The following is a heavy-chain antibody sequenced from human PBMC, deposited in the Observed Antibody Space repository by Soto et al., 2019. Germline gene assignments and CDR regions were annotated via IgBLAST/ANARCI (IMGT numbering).Heavy chain of an antibody. CDR2: IYYSGST. CDR1: GGSISSSSYY. D-gene: IGHD3-16*02. CDR3: ARHGMGYYDYVWGSYRHPPPNYPLPHYDY. Sequence: SETLSLTCTVSGGSISSSSYYWGWIRQPPGKGLEWIGSIYYSGSTYYNPSLKSRVTISVDTSKNQFSLKLSSVTAADTAVYYCARHGMGYYDYVWGSYRHPPPNYPLPHYDYWGQGTLVTVSS. J-gene: IGHJ4*02. V-gene: IGHV4-39*01.